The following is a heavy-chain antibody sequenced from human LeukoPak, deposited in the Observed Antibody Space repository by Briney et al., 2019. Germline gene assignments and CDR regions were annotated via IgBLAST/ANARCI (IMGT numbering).Heavy chain of an antibody. V-gene: IGHV4-4*07. J-gene: IGHJ4*02. Sequence: SETLSLTCTVSGGPISSYYWSWIRQPAGKGLEWIGRIYTSGSTNYNPSLKSRVTMSVDTSKNQFSLKLSSVTAADTAVYYCASTHYYDSSGYYSVGDYWGQGTLVTVSS. CDR2: IYTSGST. CDR3: ASTHYYDSSGYYSVGDY. CDR1: GGPISSYY. D-gene: IGHD3-22*01.